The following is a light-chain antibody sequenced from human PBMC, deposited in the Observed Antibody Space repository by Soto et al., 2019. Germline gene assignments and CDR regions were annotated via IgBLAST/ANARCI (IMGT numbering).Light chain of an antibody. Sequence: QSALTQPASVSGSLGQSITISWTGTSSDVGGYNLVSWYQQHPGKAPKLIIYEDNKRPSGVSNRFSGSKSGNTASLTISGLQAEDEADYYCCSYTGTYVVLFGGGTKLTAL. V-gene: IGLV2-23*01. CDR2: EDN. CDR3: CSYTGTYVVL. J-gene: IGLJ3*02. CDR1: SSDVGGYNL.